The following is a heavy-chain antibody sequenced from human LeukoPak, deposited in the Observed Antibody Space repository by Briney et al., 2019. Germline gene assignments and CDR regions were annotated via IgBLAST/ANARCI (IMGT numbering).Heavy chain of an antibody. CDR2: IYPGDSDT. CDR1: GCSFTSYW. V-gene: IGHV5-51*01. Sequence: GESLQISCQGSGCSFTSYWIGWVRQVPGKGLEGMRIIYPGDSDTRYSPSFQGQVTISADKSISTAYLQWSSLKASDTAMYYCARQGMFGGAGYWGQGTLVTVSS. D-gene: IGHD3-16*01. J-gene: IGHJ4*02. CDR3: ARQGMFGGAGY.